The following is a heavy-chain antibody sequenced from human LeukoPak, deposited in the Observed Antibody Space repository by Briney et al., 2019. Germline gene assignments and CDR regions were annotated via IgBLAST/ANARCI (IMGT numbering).Heavy chain of an antibody. Sequence: KSSETLSPTCAVYGGSFSGYYWSWIRQPPGKGLEWIGEINHSGSTNYNPSLKSRVTISVDTSKNQFSLKLSSVTAADTAVYYCARDAPGRAVAGNDYWGQGTLVTVSS. V-gene: IGHV4-34*01. D-gene: IGHD6-19*01. J-gene: IGHJ4*02. CDR1: GGSFSGYY. CDR3: ARDAPGRAVAGNDY. CDR2: INHSGST.